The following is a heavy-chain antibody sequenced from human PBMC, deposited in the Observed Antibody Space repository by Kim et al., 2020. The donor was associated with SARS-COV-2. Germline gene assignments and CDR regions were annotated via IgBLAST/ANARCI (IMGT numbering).Heavy chain of an antibody. V-gene: IGHV4-34*01. D-gene: IGHD1-7*01. CDR1: GGSFSGYY. CDR3: AKTGTTYPYYYGMDV. J-gene: IGHJ6*02. CDR2: INHSGST. Sequence: SETLSLTCAVYGGSFSGYYWSWIRQPPGKGLEWIGEINHSGSTNYNPSLKSRVTISVDTSKNQFSLKLSSVTAADTAVYYCAKTGTTYPYYYGMDVWGQGTTVTVSS.